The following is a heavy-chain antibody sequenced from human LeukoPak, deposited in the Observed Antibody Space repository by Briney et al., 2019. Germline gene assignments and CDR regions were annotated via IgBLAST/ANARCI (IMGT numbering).Heavy chain of an antibody. D-gene: IGHD3-22*01. CDR1: GYTFINYD. Sequence: ASVKVSCKASGYTFINYDINWVRQATGQGPEWMGWMSPNSGNTGYAQNFQGRVTMTSDTSISTAYMELSSLRSEDTAVYYCARDLTAYDSSGYAYWGQGTLVTVSS. CDR3: ARDLTAYDSSGYAY. V-gene: IGHV1-8*01. CDR2: MSPNSGNT. J-gene: IGHJ4*02.